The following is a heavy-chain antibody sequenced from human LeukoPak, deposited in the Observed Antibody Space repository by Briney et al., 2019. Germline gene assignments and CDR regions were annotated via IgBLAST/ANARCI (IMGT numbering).Heavy chain of an antibody. Sequence: ASVKVPCKASGYTFTSYGISWVRQAPGQGLEWMGWISAYNGNTNYAQKLQGRVTMTTDTSTSTAYMELRSLRSDDTAVYYCARLSGGGYCSSTSCRLDYWGQGTLVTVSS. CDR2: ISAYNGNT. J-gene: IGHJ4*02. CDR1: GYTFTSYG. D-gene: IGHD2-2*01. CDR3: ARLSGGGYCSSTSCRLDY. V-gene: IGHV1-18*01.